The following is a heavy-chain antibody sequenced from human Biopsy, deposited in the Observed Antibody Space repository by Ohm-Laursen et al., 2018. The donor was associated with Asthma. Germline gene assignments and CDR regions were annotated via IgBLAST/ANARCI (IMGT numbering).Heavy chain of an antibody. CDR1: GGSITSSSYY. D-gene: IGHD3-22*01. J-gene: IGHJ4*02. CDR2: MYHSGSP. V-gene: IGHV4-39*01. Sequence: SDTLSLTCSVSGGSITSSSYYWGWIRQPPGKGMEWIGSMYHSGSPYYHPSLKIRATISVDTSKNLLSLKMCSVTAADTAVYFCVRHQYSSSWSTFDYWGQGALVTVSS. CDR3: VRHQYSSSWSTFDY.